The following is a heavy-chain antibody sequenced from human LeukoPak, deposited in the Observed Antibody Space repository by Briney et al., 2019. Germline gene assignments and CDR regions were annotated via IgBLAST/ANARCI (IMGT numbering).Heavy chain of an antibody. CDR2: IKGDGGST. CDR1: GFTFSNYW. V-gene: IGHV3-74*01. Sequence: GGSLRLSCAASGFTFSNYWMHWVRQTPGEGLVCVSLIKGDGGSTTYADSVKGRFTISRDNAKNTVYLQMNSLRAEDTAVYYCARGNYHAMDVWGQGTTVTVSS. CDR3: ARGNYHAMDV. J-gene: IGHJ6*02.